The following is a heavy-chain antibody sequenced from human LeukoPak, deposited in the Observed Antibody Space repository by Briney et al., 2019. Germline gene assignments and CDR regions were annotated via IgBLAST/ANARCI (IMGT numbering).Heavy chain of an antibody. CDR3: ARGRELRRDWYGDAFDI. V-gene: IGHV1-46*01. CDR2: INPSGGST. CDR1: GYTFTSYY. D-gene: IGHD3/OR15-3a*01. Sequence: ASVKVSCKASGYTFTSYYMHWVRQAPGQGLEWMGIINPSGGSTSYAQKFQGRVTMTRDTSTSTVYMELSSLRSEDTAVYYCARGRELRRDWYGDAFDIWGQGTMVTVSS. J-gene: IGHJ3*02.